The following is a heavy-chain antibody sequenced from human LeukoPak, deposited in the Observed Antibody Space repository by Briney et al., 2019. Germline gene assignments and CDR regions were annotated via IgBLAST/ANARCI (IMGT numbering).Heavy chain of an antibody. V-gene: IGHV3-49*04. CDR2: IRSRAYGRTT. CDR3: TRDLAVAGEEDY. J-gene: IGHJ4*02. Sequence: GGSLRLSCTASGFTFGDYAMSWVRQAPGKGLEWAGFIRSRAYGRTTEYAASVKGRFTISRDDSKSIAYLQMNSLKTEDTAVYYCTRDLAVAGEEDYWGQGTLVTVSS. D-gene: IGHD6-19*01. CDR1: GFTFGDYA.